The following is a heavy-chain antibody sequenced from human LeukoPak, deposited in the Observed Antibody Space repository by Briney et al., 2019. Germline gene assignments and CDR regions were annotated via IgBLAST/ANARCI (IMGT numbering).Heavy chain of an antibody. V-gene: IGHV1-8*03. CDR3: ARVYSLRVRGVMFY. Sequence: AASVKVSCKASGYTFTSYDINWLRQATGQGLEWMGWMNPNSGNTGYAQKFQGRVTITRNTSISTAYMELSSLSSEDTAVYYCARVYSLRVRGVMFYWGQGTLVTVSS. J-gene: IGHJ4*02. CDR2: MNPNSGNT. CDR1: GYTFTSYD. D-gene: IGHD3-10*01.